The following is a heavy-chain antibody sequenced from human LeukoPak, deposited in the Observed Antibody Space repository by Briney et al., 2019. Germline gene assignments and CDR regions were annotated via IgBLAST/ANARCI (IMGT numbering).Heavy chain of an antibody. V-gene: IGHV1-18*01. CDR3: ARDGSGSYMKNWFDP. Sequence: ASVKVSCEASGYTFTSYGISWVRQAPGQGLEWMGWISAYNGNTNYAQKLQGRVTMTTDTSTSTAYMELRSLRSDDTAVYYCARDGSGSYMKNWFDPWGQGTLVTVSS. D-gene: IGHD3-10*01. J-gene: IGHJ5*02. CDR1: GYTFTSYG. CDR2: ISAYNGNT.